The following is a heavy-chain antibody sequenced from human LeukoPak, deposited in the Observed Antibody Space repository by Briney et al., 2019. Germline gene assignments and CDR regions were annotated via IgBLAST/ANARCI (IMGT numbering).Heavy chain of an antibody. CDR1: GGTFSSYA. Sequence: SVKVSCKASGGTFSSYAISWVRQAPGQGLEWMGGIIPIFGTANYAQKFQGRVTITADESTSTAYMELSSLRSEDTAVYYCARGVVYGNYGDDYYYMDVWGKGTTVTVSS. D-gene: IGHD2-8*02. J-gene: IGHJ6*03. CDR2: IIPIFGTA. CDR3: ARGVVYGNYGDDYYYMDV. V-gene: IGHV1-69*01.